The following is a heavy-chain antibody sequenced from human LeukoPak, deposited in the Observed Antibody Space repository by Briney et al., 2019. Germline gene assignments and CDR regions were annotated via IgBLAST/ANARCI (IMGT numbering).Heavy chain of an antibody. V-gene: IGHV3-21*01. J-gene: IGHJ3*02. CDR2: ISSSSSYI. CDR3: ARGSGPPVDAFDI. CDR1: GSTFSSYS. D-gene: IGHD1-26*01. Sequence: GGSLRLSCAASGSTFSSYSMNWVRQAPGKGLEWVSSISSSSSYIYYADSVKGRFTISRDNAKNSLYLQMNSLRAEDTAVYYCARGSGPPVDAFDIWGQGTMVTVSS.